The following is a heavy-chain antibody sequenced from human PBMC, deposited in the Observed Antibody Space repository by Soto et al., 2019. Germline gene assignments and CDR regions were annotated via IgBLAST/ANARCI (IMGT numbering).Heavy chain of an antibody. CDR3: ARTPVDTYMIHWSDP. D-gene: IGHD3-16*01. J-gene: IGHJ5*02. CDR1: GDSVNSGDYY. Sequence: PSERMSLTCSVYGDSVNSGDYYWSWILQPPGKGLEWIGHVYFSGSTNYIPSLKSRITMSVDTDKNQFSLKLNSVTAADTAVYYCARTPVDTYMIHWSDPWGQGTQVTVSS. V-gene: IGHV4-61*08. CDR2: VYFSGST.